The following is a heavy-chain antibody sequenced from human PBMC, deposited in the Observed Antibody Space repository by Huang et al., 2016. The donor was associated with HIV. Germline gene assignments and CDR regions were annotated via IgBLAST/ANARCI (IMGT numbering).Heavy chain of an antibody. D-gene: IGHD2-15*01. Sequence: QVQLQESGPGLVKPSETLSLTCSVSGGSISSHYWRWIRQPPGKGLEWIGSIYYSGVSNYSPALKSRVFISVDTSRNQFALKLSSVTAADTAVYYCARDRRHCSGGSCYYSDYWGHGTLVTVSS. CDR3: ARDRRHCSGGSCYYSDY. CDR2: IYYSGVS. V-gene: IGHV4-59*11. J-gene: IGHJ4*01. CDR1: GGSISSHY.